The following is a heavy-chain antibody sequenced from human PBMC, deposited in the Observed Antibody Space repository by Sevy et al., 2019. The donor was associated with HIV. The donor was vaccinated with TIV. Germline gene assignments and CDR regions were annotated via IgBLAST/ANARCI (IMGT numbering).Heavy chain of an antibody. CDR3: ARGREAFGVVTHLHYYYYGMDV. D-gene: IGHD3-3*01. Sequence: SETLSLTCAVSGYSISSGYYWGWIRQPPGKGLEWIGSIYHSGSTYYNPSLKSRLTISVDTSKNQFSLKLSSVTAADTAVYYCARGREAFGVVTHLHYYYYGMDVWGQGTTVTVSS. CDR2: IYHSGST. CDR1: GYSISSGYY. V-gene: IGHV4-38-2*01. J-gene: IGHJ6*02.